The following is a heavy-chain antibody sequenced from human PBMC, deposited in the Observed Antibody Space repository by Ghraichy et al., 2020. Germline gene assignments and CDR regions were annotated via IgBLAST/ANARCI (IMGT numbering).Heavy chain of an antibody. V-gene: IGHV3-49*02. CDR3: TRASVAFDY. J-gene: IGHJ4*02. Sequence: WVGFIRSKGYGGKTAYAASVKVRFAISRDDSKSIAYLQMDSLKTEDTYVYYCTRASVAFDYWCQGTLVTVSS. CDR2: IRSKGYGGKT. D-gene: IGHD5/OR15-5a*01.